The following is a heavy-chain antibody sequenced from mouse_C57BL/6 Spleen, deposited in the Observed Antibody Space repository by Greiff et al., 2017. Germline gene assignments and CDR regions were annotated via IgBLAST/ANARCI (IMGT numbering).Heavy chain of an antibody. Sequence: EVKLQESGPELVKPGASVKISCKASGYSFTDYNMNWVKQSNGKSLEWIGVINPNYGTSSYNQKFTGKATLTVDQSSSTAYMQLNSLTSEDSAVYYCASPPYDGYSWFAYWGQGTLVTVSA. J-gene: IGHJ3*01. CDR3: ASPPYDGYSWFAY. CDR1: GYSFTDYN. CDR2: INPNYGTS. V-gene: IGHV1-39*01. D-gene: IGHD2-3*01.